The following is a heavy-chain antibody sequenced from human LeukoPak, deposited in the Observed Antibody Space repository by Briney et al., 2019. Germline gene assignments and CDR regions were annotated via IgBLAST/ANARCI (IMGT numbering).Heavy chain of an antibody. V-gene: IGHV3-7*01. D-gene: IGHD4-17*01. CDR1: GFTFSSYW. J-gene: IGHJ5*02. CDR2: IKQDGSEK. CDR3: ARDQPMAYGDYVPTRRVNWFDP. Sequence: PGGSLRLSCAASGFTFSSYWMSWVRQAPGKGLEWVANIKQDGSEKYYVDSVKGRFTISRDNAKNSLYLQMNSLRAEDTAVYYCARDQPMAYGDYVPTRRVNWFDPWGQGTLVTVSS.